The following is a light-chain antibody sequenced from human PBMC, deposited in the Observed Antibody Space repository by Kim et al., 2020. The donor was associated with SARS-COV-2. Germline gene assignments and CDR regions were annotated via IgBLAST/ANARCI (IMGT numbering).Light chain of an antibody. V-gene: IGKV1-33*01. CDR3: QQYDTP. Sequence: SLSATVGDRVTITCQASQDINNYLNWYQQKPGKAPKLLIYDAYNLETGVQSRFSGSGSGTDFTFTISSLQPEDIATYYCQQYDTPIGGGTKVDIK. CDR2: DAY. J-gene: IGKJ4*01. CDR1: QDINNY.